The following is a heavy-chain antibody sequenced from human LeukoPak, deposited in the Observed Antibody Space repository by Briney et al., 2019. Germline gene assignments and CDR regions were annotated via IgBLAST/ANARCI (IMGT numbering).Heavy chain of an antibody. J-gene: IGHJ3*02. D-gene: IGHD6-19*01. CDR3: ARTAIAVAAVDI. CDR1: GGTFSSYT. CDR2: IIPILGIA. Sequence: SVKVSCKASGGTFSSYTISWVRQAPGQGLEWMGRIIPILGIANYAQKFQGRVTITADKSTSTAYMELSTLRSEDTAVYYCARTAIAVAAVDIWGQGTMVTVSS. V-gene: IGHV1-69*02.